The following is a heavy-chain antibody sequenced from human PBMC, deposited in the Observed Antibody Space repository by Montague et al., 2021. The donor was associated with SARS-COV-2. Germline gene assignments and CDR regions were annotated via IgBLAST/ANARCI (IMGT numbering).Heavy chain of an antibody. Sequence: SETLSLTCAVYGGSFSGYYWSWIRQPPGKGLEWIGEINHSGSTNHNPSLKSRVTISVDTSKNQFSLKLSSVTAADTAVYYCARVRAVPAAMRIFSLGRSYYGKDVWGQGTTVTVSS. CDR1: GGSFSGYY. D-gene: IGHD2-2*01. V-gene: IGHV4-34*01. CDR2: INHSGST. CDR3: ARVRAVPAAMRIFSLGRSYYGKDV. J-gene: IGHJ6*02.